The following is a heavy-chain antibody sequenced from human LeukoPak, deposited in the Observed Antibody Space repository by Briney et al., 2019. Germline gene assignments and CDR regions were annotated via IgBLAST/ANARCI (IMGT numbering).Heavy chain of an antibody. CDR1: GFTFSNYW. V-gene: IGHV3-7*01. CDR3: ARDLSGPSVY. D-gene: IGHD2-15*01. Sequence: PGGSLRLSCAASGFTFSNYWLSWVRQPPGKALEWVANMKPDGGEKYYVDSVKGRFTISRDNAKNLMYLQMNSLRAEDTAIYYCARDLSGPSVYWGQGTLVTVSS. CDR2: MKPDGGEK. J-gene: IGHJ4*02.